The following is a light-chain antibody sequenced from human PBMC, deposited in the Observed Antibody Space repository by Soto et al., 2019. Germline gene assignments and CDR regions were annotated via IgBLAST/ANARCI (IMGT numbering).Light chain of an antibody. CDR3: QQRSNWLSIT. Sequence: EIVLTQSPGTLSLSPGERATLSRRAIQSVSSSYLAWYQQKPGQAPRLLIYGASSRATGIPARFSGSGSGTDFTLTISSLEPEDFAVYYCQQRSNWLSITFGQGTRLEIK. CDR2: GAS. V-gene: IGKV3D-20*02. CDR1: QSVSSSY. J-gene: IGKJ5*01.